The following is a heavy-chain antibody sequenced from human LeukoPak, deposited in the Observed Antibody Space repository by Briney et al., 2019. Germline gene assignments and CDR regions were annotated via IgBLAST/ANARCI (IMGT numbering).Heavy chain of an antibody. J-gene: IGHJ6*02. CDR1: GFTFSSYG. V-gene: IGHV3-33*01. CDR2: IWYDGSNK. Sequence: GGSLRLSCAASGFTFSSYGMHWVRQAPGKGLEWVAVIWYDGSNKYYADSVKGRFTISRDNSKNTLYLQMNSLRAEDTAVYYCARDGSESGVDVWGQGTTVTVSS. CDR3: ARDGSESGVDV. D-gene: IGHD5-12*01.